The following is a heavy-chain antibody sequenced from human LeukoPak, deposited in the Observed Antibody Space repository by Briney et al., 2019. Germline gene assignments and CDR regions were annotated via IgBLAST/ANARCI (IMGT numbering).Heavy chain of an antibody. V-gene: IGHV4-34*01. CDR3: ARYGSGWYDLIGTPGWFDP. D-gene: IGHD6-19*01. Sequence: SETLSLTCAVYGGSFSGYYWSWIRQPPGKGLEWIGEINHSGSTNYNPSPKSRVTISVDTSKNQFSLKLSSVTAADTAVYYCARYGSGWYDLIGTPGWFDPWGQGTLVTVSS. CDR2: INHSGST. J-gene: IGHJ5*02. CDR1: GGSFSGYY.